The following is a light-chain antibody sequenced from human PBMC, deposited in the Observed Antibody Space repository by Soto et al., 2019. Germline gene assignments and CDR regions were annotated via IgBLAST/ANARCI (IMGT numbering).Light chain of an antibody. CDR3: AAWDDNLNGPV. CDR2: SDD. Sequence: QSVLTQPPSASGTPGQRVTISCSGSSSNIGGNSVNWYQHLPGTAPKILMYSDDERPSGVPDRFSGSKSGTSASLAISGLQYEDEADYYCAAWDDNLNGPVFGGGTKVTVL. CDR1: SSNIGGNS. V-gene: IGLV1-44*01. J-gene: IGLJ2*01.